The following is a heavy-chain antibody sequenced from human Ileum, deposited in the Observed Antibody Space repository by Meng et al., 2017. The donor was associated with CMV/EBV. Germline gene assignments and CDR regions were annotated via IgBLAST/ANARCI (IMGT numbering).Heavy chain of an antibody. CDR2: IKQDGSEK. D-gene: IGHD6-13*01. J-gene: IGHJ4*01. V-gene: IGHV3-7*01. Sequence: GESLKISCAASGFTFSSYWMSWVRQAPGKGLEWVANIKQDGSEKYYVDTVKGRFTISRDNAKISLDLQMNSLRAEDTAVYYCARVRGGLSSSWYFFDYWGHGSQVTCAS. CDR3: ARVRGGLSSSWYFFDY. CDR1: GFTFSSYW.